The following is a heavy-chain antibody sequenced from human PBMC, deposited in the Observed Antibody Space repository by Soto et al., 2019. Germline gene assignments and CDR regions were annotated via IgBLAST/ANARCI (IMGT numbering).Heavy chain of an antibody. CDR2: IKSDGSYT. D-gene: IGHD1-26*01. CDR3: EWSYWTVVHF. CDR1: RFTLCNYW. V-gene: IGHV3-74*01. Sequence: GGSLTLSSEASRFTLCNYWMHWVRQAPGKGLVWVSRIKSDGSYTSYADSVKVRFTISRDSAKNTVYLQMNSLTVEDTPVYYCEWSYWTVVHFWGQGMVVTVSS. J-gene: IGHJ4*02.